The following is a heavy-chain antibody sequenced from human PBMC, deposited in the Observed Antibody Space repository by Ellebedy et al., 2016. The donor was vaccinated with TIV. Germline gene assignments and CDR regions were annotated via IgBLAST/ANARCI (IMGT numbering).Heavy chain of an antibody. V-gene: IGHV3-23*01. CDR2: ISGSGSAT. CDR3: AKDLGIERQWGFDY. J-gene: IGHJ4*02. CDR1: GFTFSTYA. D-gene: IGHD1-26*01. Sequence: GESLKISCVASGFTFSTYAMSWVRQAPGKGLEWVSAISGSGSATYYAGSVEGRFTISRDNSNNTLWLQMSGLRAEDTARYFCAKDLGIERQWGFDYWGQGTLVTVSS.